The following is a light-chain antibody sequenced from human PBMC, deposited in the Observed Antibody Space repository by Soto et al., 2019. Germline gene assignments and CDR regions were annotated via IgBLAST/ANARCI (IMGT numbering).Light chain of an antibody. V-gene: IGLV1-40*01. CDR1: SSNIGAGYD. CDR2: VNT. CDR3: HTYDSSLSDVI. J-gene: IGLJ2*01. Sequence: QPVLTQPPSVSGAPGQRVTISCTGSSSNIGAGYDVHWYQQFPGTAPKLLIYVNTNRPSGVPDRFSGSKSGTSASLAITGLQAEDEAVYYCHTYDSSLSDVIFGEGTKLTVL.